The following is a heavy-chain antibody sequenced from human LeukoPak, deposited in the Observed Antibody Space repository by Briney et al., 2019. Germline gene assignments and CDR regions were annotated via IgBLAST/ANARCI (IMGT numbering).Heavy chain of an antibody. Sequence: ASVKVSCKASGYSFIDYYTVWVRQAPGQGLEWMGWISPYNGHTNYAQKLQGRVTMTTDTATSTAYMEVRNLRSDDTAIYYCAREVSVAFDYWGQGTLVTVSS. D-gene: IGHD1-14*01. CDR1: GYSFIDYY. CDR3: AREVSVAFDY. J-gene: IGHJ4*02. CDR2: ISPYNGHT. V-gene: IGHV1-18*04.